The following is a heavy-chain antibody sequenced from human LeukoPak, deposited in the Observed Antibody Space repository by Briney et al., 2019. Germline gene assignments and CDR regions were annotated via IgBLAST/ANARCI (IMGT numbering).Heavy chain of an antibody. V-gene: IGHV3-48*02. CDR2: ISSSSSTI. D-gene: IGHD6-25*01. Sequence: GGSLRPSCAASGFTFSSYSMNWVRQAPGKGLEWVSYISSSSSTIYYADSVKGRFTISRDNAKNSLYLQMNSLRDEDTAVYYCARDLKYSSDTQFFDYWGQGTLVTVSS. CDR3: ARDLKYSSDTQFFDY. CDR1: GFTFSSYS. J-gene: IGHJ4*02.